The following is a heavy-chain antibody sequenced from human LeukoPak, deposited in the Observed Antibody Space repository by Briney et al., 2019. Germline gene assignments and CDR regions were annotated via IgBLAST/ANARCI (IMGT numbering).Heavy chain of an antibody. V-gene: IGHV3-7*01. J-gene: IGHJ4*02. CDR3: ASQIVVAGTLDGWYYYFDY. CDR2: IKQDGSEK. Sequence: GGSLRLSCAASGFTFSSYWMSWVRQAPGKGLEWVANIKQDGSEKYYVDSVEGRFTISRDNAKNSLYLQMNSLRAEDTAVYYCASQIVVAGTLDGWYYYFDYWGQGTLVTVSS. D-gene: IGHD6-19*01. CDR1: GFTFSSYW.